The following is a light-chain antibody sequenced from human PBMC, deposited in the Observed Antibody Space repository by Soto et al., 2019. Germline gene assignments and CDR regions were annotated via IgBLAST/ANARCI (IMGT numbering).Light chain of an antibody. J-gene: IGLJ2*01. V-gene: IGLV1-40*01. CDR3: QSYDTTLSGVI. Sequence: QSVLTQTPSVSGAPGQKITMSCTGSSSNIGAGYDVHWYRQFPGAAPKLLIYADNDRPSGVPDRFSASKSGTSASLAITGLQCEDEGNYYCQSYDTTLSGVIFGAGTKLTVL. CDR1: SSNIGAGYD. CDR2: ADN.